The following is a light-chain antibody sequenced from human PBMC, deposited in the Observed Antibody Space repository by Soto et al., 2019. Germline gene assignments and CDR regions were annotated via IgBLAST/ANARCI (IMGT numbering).Light chain of an antibody. Sequence: VLTQPPSVSGAPGQRVTISCTGTSSDIGAGYDVHWYQQLPGAAPKLLIYNNNNRPSGVPDRFSGSNSGTSASLTITGLQAEDEADYYCQSYDSNLRGYVFGTGTKVTVL. CDR2: NNN. V-gene: IGLV1-40*01. CDR3: QSYDSNLRGYV. J-gene: IGLJ1*01. CDR1: SSDIGAGYD.